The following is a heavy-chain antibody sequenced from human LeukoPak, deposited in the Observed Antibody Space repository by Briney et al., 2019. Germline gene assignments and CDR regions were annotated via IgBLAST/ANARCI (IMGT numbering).Heavy chain of an antibody. V-gene: IGHV3-48*02. CDR3: SRLFAS. Sequence: GGSLRLSCAASGFTFSSYSMNWVRQAPGKGLEWLSYIDGDGSSIYHADSVKGRFTISRDNAKKSLYLQMNNLRDEDTAVYFCSRLFASWGQGTLVTVSS. CDR1: GFTFSSYS. D-gene: IGHD3-3*01. CDR2: IDGDGSSI. J-gene: IGHJ5*02.